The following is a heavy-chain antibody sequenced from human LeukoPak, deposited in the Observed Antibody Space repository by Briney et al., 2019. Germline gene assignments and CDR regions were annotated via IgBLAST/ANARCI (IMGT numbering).Heavy chain of an antibody. CDR2: ISSTSTTI. CDR1: GFTFSDSS. V-gene: IGHV3-48*04. D-gene: IGHD2-2*01. J-gene: IGHJ4*02. CDR3: ARRYCSSTNCLAFDY. Sequence: GGSLRLSCAASGFTFSDSSMNWARQAPGKGLEWVSYISSTSTTIYYADSVKGRFTISRDNAKNSLYLQMNSLRAEDTAVYYCARRYCSSTNCLAFDYWGQGTLVTVPS.